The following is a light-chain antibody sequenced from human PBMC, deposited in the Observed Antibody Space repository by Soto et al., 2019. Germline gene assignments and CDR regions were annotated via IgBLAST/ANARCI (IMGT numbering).Light chain of an antibody. CDR2: WAS. J-gene: IGKJ4*01. V-gene: IGKV4-1*01. CDR1: HSLLYSSTNKNY. Sequence: IVMTRSPDSLAVSLGERATINCKSSHSLLYSSTNKNYLAWYQQKPGQPPKLVIYWASTRESGVPDRFSGRGSGTDFTLTISSLQAEVVAVYSCPHSYILPLTFVGGTKADIX. CDR3: PHSYILPLT.